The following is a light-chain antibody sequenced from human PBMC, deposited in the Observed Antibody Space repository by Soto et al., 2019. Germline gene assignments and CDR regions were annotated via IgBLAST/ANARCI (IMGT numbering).Light chain of an antibody. CDR3: QQYNSYSPLP. CDR1: QSISSW. CDR2: DAS. V-gene: IGKV1-5*01. J-gene: IGKJ1*01. Sequence: DIQMTQSPSTLSASVGDRVTITCRASQSISSWLAWYQQKPGKAPKLLIYDASSLESGVPSRFNGSRTATEFTLTISSLQPDAFATYYCQQYNSYSPLPFGQGTKVELK.